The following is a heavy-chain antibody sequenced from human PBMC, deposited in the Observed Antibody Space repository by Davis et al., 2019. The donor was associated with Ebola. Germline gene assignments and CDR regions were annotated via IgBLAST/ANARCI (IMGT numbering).Heavy chain of an antibody. Sequence: GESLKISCAASGFTFSSSAMSWGRQAPGKGLEWVSSIGNSGSSIYYADSVKGRFTISRDNSKNTLYLQMNNLRAEDTAIYYCANWVLVGPTTWGQGTLVTVSS. D-gene: IGHD1-26*01. CDR3: ANWVLVGPTT. CDR2: IGNSGSSI. CDR1: GFTFSSSA. V-gene: IGHV3-23*01. J-gene: IGHJ5*02.